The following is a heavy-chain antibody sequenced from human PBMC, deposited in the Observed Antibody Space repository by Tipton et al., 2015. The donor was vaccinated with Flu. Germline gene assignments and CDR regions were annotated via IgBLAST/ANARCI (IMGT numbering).Heavy chain of an antibody. Sequence: TLSLTCAVSGSSISSAYYWGWIRQPPGKGLEWIGNVFHNGAYYNPSLKSRVTISLDRSKNQFSLKVTPVSAADTAIYYCVRVEGAFEAGHCVSSNCWINSWGQGTLVTVSP. J-gene: IGHJ4*02. CDR2: VFHNGA. CDR1: GSSISSAYY. V-gene: IGHV4-38-2*01. CDR3: VRVEGAFEAGHCVSSNCWINS. D-gene: IGHD2-2*01.